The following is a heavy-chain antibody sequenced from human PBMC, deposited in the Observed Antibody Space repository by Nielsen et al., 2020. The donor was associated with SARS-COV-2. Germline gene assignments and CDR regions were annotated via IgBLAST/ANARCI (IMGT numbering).Heavy chain of an antibody. J-gene: IGHJ6*02. CDR2: ISSSGSTI. CDR3: ARDRVLRYFDWSYYYYGMDV. V-gene: IGHV3-11*01. CDR1: GFTFSDYY. D-gene: IGHD3-9*01. Sequence: GGSLRLSCAASGFTFSDYYMSWIRQAPGKGLEWVSYISSSGSTIYYADSVKGRFTISRDNAKNSLYLQMNSLRAEDTAVYYCARDRVLRYFDWSYYYYGMDVWGQGTTVTVSS.